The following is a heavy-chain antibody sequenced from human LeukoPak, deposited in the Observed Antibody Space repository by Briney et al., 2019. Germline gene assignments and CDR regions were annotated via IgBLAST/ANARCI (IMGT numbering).Heavy chain of an antibody. J-gene: IGHJ5*02. V-gene: IGHV3-30*14. D-gene: IGHD5-24*01. Sequence: GGSLRLSCAASGFTFSSYAMHWVRQAPGKGLEWVAVISYDGSNKYYADSVKGRFTISRDNSKNTLYLQMNSLRAEDTAVYYCARSRDGYNGLFDPWGQGTLVTVSS. CDR2: ISYDGSNK. CDR1: GFTFSSYA. CDR3: ARSRDGYNGLFDP.